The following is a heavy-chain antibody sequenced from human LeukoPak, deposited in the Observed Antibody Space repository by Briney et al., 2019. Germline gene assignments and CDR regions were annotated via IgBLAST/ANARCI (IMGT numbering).Heavy chain of an antibody. J-gene: IGHJ4*02. D-gene: IGHD4-17*01. CDR1: GYTFTSYA. CDR3: ATTMTRSLDY. CDR2: FDPEDGET. Sequence: ASVKVSCKASGYTFTSYAMNWVRQAPGKGLEWMGGFDPEDGETIYAQKFQGRVTMTEDTSTDTAYMELSSLRSEDTAVYYCATTMTRSLDYWGQGTLVTVSS. V-gene: IGHV1-24*01.